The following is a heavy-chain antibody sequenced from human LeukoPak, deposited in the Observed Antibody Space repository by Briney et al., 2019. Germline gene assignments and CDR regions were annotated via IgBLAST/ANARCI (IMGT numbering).Heavy chain of an antibody. D-gene: IGHD1-26*01. CDR3: ARVRGRYSGAFDV. Sequence: ASVKVSCKASGYTFTSYGIISWVRQAPGQGLEWMGWISAYNGDTNYAQKFQGRVTMTTDTSATTAYMELRSLRSDDTAVYYCARVRGRYSGAFDVWGQGTMVTVSS. J-gene: IGHJ3*01. CDR2: ISAYNGDT. V-gene: IGHV1-18*01. CDR1: GYTFTSYG.